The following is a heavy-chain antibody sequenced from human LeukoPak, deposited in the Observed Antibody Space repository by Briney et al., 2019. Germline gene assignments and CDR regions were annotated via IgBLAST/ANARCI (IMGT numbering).Heavy chain of an antibody. D-gene: IGHD2-2*01. J-gene: IGHJ4*02. Sequence: ASVKVSCKASGYTFTSYGNNWVRQATGQGLEWMGWMNPNSGNTGYAQKFQGRVTMTRNTSISTAYMELSGLRSEDTAVYYCARVRVVVVPAAIGTPLKKYYFDYWGQGTLVTVSS. CDR1: GYTFTSYG. CDR3: ARVRVVVVPAAIGTPLKKYYFDY. V-gene: IGHV1-8*01. CDR2: MNPNSGNT.